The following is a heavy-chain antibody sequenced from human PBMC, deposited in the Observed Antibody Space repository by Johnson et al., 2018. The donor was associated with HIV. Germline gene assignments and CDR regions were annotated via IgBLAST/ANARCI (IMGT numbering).Heavy chain of an antibody. Sequence: VQLVESGGGVVQPGRSLRLSCAASGFTFSRYGMHWVRQAPGKGLEWVANINQDGSEKHYVDSVKGRFTISRDNAKNSLYLQMDSLRAEDTAVYYCARDLDWGDGFDIGGQGTMVSVSS. CDR2: INQDGSEK. V-gene: IGHV3-7*01. J-gene: IGHJ3*02. D-gene: IGHD3-16*01. CDR3: ARDLDWGDGFDI. CDR1: GFTFSRYG.